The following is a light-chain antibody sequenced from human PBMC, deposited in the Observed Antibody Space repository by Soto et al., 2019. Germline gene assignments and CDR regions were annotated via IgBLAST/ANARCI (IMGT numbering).Light chain of an antibody. V-gene: IGKV1-5*01. Sequence: EIQMTQSPSTLSASVGDRVTITCRASQNIKNWLAWYQQRPGQAPKLLISEGSSLESGVPSTFSGTASGTEFTLTISSLQPDDFATYYCQQYNSFPWTFGQGTKVDIK. CDR2: EGS. CDR3: QQYNSFPWT. J-gene: IGKJ1*01. CDR1: QNIKNW.